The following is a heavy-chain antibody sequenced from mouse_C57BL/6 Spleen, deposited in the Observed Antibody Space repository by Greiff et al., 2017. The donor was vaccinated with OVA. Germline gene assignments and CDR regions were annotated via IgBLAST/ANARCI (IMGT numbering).Heavy chain of an antibody. CDR3: SRYNDYDLDY. J-gene: IGHJ2*01. Sequence: ESGAELVRPGTSVKVSCKASGYAFTNYLIEWVKQRPGQGLEWIGVINPGSGGTNYNEKFKGKATLTADKTSSTTYMQLSSLTSEDSAVYVCSRYNDYDLDYWGQGTTLTVSS. CDR2: INPGSGGT. D-gene: IGHD2-4*01. V-gene: IGHV1-54*01. CDR1: GYAFTNYL.